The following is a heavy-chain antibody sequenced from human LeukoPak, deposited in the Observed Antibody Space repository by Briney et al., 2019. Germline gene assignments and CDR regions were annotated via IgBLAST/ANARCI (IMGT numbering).Heavy chain of an antibody. V-gene: IGHV3-23*01. CDR1: GFTFSNYP. CDR2: IKNSGS. D-gene: IGHD1-26*01. Sequence: GGSLRLSCVASGFTFSNYPMSWVRLAPGKGLEWVAGIKNSGSYHADSVKGRFTIYRDNSKNTLYLQMNSLRADDTAIYYCAKITWEAGFDSWGQGILVAVSS. J-gene: IGHJ4*02. CDR3: AKITWEAGFDS.